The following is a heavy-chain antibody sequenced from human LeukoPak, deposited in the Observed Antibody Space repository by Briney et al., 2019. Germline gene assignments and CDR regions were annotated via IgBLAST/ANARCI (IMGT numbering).Heavy chain of an antibody. CDR3: ASGGGSWYYLDY. V-gene: IGHV3-53*01. J-gene: IGHJ4*02. Sequence: GGSLRLSCAASGFTVSSNYMSWVRQAPGKGLEWASVIYTGGTTYYADSVKGRFTISRDNSKNTAFLEMNSLRAEDTAVYYCASGGGSWYYLDYWGQGTLVAVSS. CDR1: GFTVSSNY. D-gene: IGHD6-13*01. CDR2: IYTGGTT.